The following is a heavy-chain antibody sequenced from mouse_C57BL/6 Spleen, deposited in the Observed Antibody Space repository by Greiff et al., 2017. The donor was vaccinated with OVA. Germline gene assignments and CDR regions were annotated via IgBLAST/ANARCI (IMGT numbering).Heavy chain of an antibody. J-gene: IGHJ4*01. CDR2: IYPGDGDT. V-gene: IGHV1-80*01. CDR1: GYAFSSYW. CDR3: ARHYGSSYEAMDY. Sequence: VKLMESGAELVKPGASVKISCKASGYAFSSYWMNWVKQRPGKGLVWIGQIYPGDGDTNYNGKFKGKATLTADKSSSTAYMQLSSLTSEDSAVYFCARHYGSSYEAMDYWGQGTSVTVSS. D-gene: IGHD1-1*01.